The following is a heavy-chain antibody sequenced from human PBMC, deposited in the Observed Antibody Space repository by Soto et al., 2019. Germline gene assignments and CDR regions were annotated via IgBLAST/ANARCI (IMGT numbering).Heavy chain of an antibody. J-gene: IGHJ6*02. Sequence: QVQLVESGGGVVQPGRSLRLSCAASGFTFSSYAMHWVRQAPGKGLEWVAVILYDGSNKYYADSVKGRFTISRGNSKNTLYLQMNSLRAEDTAVYYCARERDYGDYVSYNYGMDVWGQGTTVTVSS. CDR1: GFTFSSYA. V-gene: IGHV3-30-3*01. CDR3: ARERDYGDYVSYNYGMDV. CDR2: ILYDGSNK. D-gene: IGHD4-17*01.